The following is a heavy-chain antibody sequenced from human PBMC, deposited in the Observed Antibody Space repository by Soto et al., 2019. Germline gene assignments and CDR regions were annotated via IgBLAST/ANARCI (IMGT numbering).Heavy chain of an antibody. CDR3: ARGFGTPMVSYYYGMDF. D-gene: IGHD5-18*01. Sequence: PSETLSLTCTVSGGSISGYYWSWIRQPPGKGLEWIGCIYYSGSTNYNPSLKSRVTISLDTSKNQFSLKLTSVTAADTAVYYCARGFGTPMVSYYYGMDFWGQGTTVTVSS. J-gene: IGHJ6*02. V-gene: IGHV4-59*01. CDR2: IYYSGST. CDR1: GGSISGYY.